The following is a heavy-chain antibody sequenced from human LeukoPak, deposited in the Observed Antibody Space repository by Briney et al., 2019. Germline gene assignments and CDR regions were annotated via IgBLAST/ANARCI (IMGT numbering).Heavy chain of an antibody. Sequence: PGGSLRLSCAASGFTFSSYSMNWVRQAPRKGLEWVSYISSSSSYIYYADSVKGRFTISRDNSKNTLYLQMSSLRAEDTAVYYCAKAHHGDYFFYFDYWGQGTLVTVSS. CDR1: GFTFSSYS. CDR2: ISSSSSYI. V-gene: IGHV3-21*05. D-gene: IGHD4-17*01. J-gene: IGHJ4*02. CDR3: AKAHHGDYFFYFDY.